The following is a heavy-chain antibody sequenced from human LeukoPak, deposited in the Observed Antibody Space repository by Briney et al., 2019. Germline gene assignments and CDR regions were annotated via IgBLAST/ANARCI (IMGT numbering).Heavy chain of an antibody. V-gene: IGHV4-38-2*02. CDR3: ARSPGSGPNHPNNWFDP. CDR1: GYSITRGYF. J-gene: IGHJ5*02. CDR2: MFHSGST. Sequence: PSETLSLTCTVSGYSITRGYFWGWIRQSPGKGLEWIASMFHSGSTYYNPSLKSRVTISVDTSKNQFSLKLSSVTAADTAVYYCARSPGSGPNHPNNWFDPWGQGTLVTVSS. D-gene: IGHD3-10*01.